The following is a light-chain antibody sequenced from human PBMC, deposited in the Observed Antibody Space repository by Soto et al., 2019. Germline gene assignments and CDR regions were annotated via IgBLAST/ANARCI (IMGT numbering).Light chain of an antibody. CDR1: QSISDW. CDR3: QQYSSYST. CDR2: DAS. V-gene: IGKV1-5*01. J-gene: IGKJ1*01. Sequence: DIQMTQSPSTLSASVGDRVTITCRASQSISDWLAWYQQKPGKAPKLLIYDASSVDSGVPSRFSGSGSTTEFTLTISSLQPDDFATYYCQQYSSYSTLGQGTKE.